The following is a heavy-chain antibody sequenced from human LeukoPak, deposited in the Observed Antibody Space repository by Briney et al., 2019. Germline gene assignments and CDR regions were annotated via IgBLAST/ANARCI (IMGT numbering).Heavy chain of an antibody. D-gene: IGHD3-22*01. Sequence: GESLRLSCAASGFTFRNYAMSWVRQAPGKGLEWVSAISGSADSTYYPDSVKGRFTISRDNSKNTLYLQMNSLRAEDTAVYYCAKELDSSGYFDSWGQGTLVTVSS. V-gene: IGHV3-23*01. CDR3: AKELDSSGYFDS. CDR1: GFTFRNYA. J-gene: IGHJ4*02. CDR2: ISGSADST.